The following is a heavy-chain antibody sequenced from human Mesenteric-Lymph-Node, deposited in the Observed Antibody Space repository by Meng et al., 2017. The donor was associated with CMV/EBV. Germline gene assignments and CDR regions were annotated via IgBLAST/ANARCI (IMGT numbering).Heavy chain of an antibody. CDR1: GLPFSRHW. Sequence: GESLKISCSVSGLPFSRHWMHWVRQAPGKGLVWVSRINSAGNTATYADSVKGRFTISRDNAKDTLYLQMNSLRVEDTAVYYCAKDPALYSSSWYGIDYWGQGTLVTVSS. V-gene: IGHV3-74*01. D-gene: IGHD6-13*01. CDR3: AKDPALYSSSWYGIDY. J-gene: IGHJ4*02. CDR2: INSAGNTA.